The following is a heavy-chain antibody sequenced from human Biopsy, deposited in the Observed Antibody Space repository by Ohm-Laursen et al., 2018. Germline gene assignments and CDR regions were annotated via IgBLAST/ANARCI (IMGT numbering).Heavy chain of an antibody. CDR2: IFYDGSNT. J-gene: IGHJ6*02. CDR3: AKDRYNYTPIGGFSMDV. Sequence: SLRLSCAAPGFTFNNYGMQWVRQAPGKGLEWVAFIFYDGSNTYYADSVKGRFTISRDNSRDTLYLQMSSLRAEDTAVYYCAKDRYNYTPIGGFSMDVWGQGTAVTVSS. D-gene: IGHD5-18*01. V-gene: IGHV3-30*18. CDR1: GFTFNNYG.